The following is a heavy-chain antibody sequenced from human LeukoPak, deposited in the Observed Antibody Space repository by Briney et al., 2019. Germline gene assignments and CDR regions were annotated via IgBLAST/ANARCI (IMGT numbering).Heavy chain of an antibody. V-gene: IGHV3-30*04. CDR1: GFTFSSYA. Sequence: GRSLRLSCAASGFTFSSYAMHWVRQAPGKGLEWVAVISYDGSNKYYADSVKGRFTISRDNSKNTLYLQMNSLRAADTAVYYCAREMGSYGYVCPISWGQGTLVTVSS. CDR2: ISYDGSNK. D-gene: IGHD5-18*01. J-gene: IGHJ5*02. CDR3: AREMGSYGYVCPIS.